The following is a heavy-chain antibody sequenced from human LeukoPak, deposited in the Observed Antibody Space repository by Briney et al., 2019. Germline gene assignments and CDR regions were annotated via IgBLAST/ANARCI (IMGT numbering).Heavy chain of an antibody. D-gene: IGHD3-10*01. CDR1: GGSISSSSYY. Sequence: PSETLSLTCTVSGGSISSSSYYRGWIRQPPGKGLEWIGSIYYSGSTYYNPSLKSRVTISVDTSKNQFSLKLSSVTAADTAVYYCARVQWFGELSYYFDYWGQGTLVTVSS. CDR2: IYYSGST. J-gene: IGHJ4*02. CDR3: ARVQWFGELSYYFDY. V-gene: IGHV4-39*07.